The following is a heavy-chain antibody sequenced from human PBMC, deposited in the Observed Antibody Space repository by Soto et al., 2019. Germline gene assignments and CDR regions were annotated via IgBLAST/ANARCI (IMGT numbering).Heavy chain of an antibody. CDR3: AISQDRGGRTTFIY. J-gene: IGHJ4*02. Sequence: PGGSLRLSCAVSGFTFDDNAMHWVRQAPEKGLEWVSGINWKSDIGYADSVKGRFTISRDNAESSLYLQMNSLRAEDTALYYCAISQDRGGRTTFIYWGQGTQVTVS. D-gene: IGHD3-16*01. CDR2: INWKSDI. V-gene: IGHV3-9*01. CDR1: GFTFDDNA.